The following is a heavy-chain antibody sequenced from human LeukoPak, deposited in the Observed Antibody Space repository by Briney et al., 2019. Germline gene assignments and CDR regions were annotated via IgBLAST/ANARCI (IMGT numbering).Heavy chain of an antibody. CDR3: AKDRKYCSSTSCPYYFDF. CDR1: GFTFSSYA. D-gene: IGHD2-2*01. Sequence: GGSLRLSCAASGFTFSSYAMSWVRQAPGKGLEWVSAISGSGGSTYYADSVKGRFTISRDNSKNTLYLQMNSLRAEDTAVFYCAKDRKYCSSTSCPYYFDFWGQGTLVTVSS. J-gene: IGHJ4*02. V-gene: IGHV3-23*01. CDR2: ISGSGGST.